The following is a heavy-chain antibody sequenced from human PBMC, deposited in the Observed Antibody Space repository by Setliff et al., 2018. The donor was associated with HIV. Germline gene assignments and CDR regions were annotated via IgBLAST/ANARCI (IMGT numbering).Heavy chain of an antibody. D-gene: IGHD5-18*01. CDR1: GDSISSSAYY. CDR2: IYYSGTA. J-gene: IGHJ3*02. V-gene: IGHV4-39*07. CDR3: AREKRGYSYAKEAFDI. Sequence: SETLSLTCTVSGDSISSSAYYWGWVRQPPGKGLEWIGSIYYSGTAYYNPSLRSRVTILVDTSNNNFSLKLNSVTAADTAVYFCAREKRGYSYAKEAFDIWGHGTMVTVSS.